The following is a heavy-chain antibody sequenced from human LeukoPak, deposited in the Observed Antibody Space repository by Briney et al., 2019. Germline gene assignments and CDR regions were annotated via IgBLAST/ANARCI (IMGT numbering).Heavy chain of an antibody. CDR1: GFTFSSYS. Sequence: GGSLRLSCAASGFTFSSYSMNWVRQAPGKGLEWVSSISSSSSYIYYADSVKGRFTISRDNAKNSLYLQMNSLRAEDTAVYYCARGGYSGSYYYYMDVWGKGTTVTVSS. D-gene: IGHD1-26*01. J-gene: IGHJ6*03. V-gene: IGHV3-21*01. CDR3: ARGGYSGSYYYYMDV. CDR2: ISSSSSYI.